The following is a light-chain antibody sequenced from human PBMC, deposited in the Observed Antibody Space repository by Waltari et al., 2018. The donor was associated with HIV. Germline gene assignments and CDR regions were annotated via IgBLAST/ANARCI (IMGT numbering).Light chain of an antibody. Sequence: IVMTQSPATLSVSPGERATLSCRASQSVSTNLAWYQQKPGQAPRLLIYGASTSATGIPARFSGSVSGTEFTLTISSLQSEDFAVYYCQQYNNWPRTFGQGTKVEIK. CDR3: QQYNNWPRT. CDR2: GAS. J-gene: IGKJ1*01. V-gene: IGKV3-15*01. CDR1: QSVSTN.